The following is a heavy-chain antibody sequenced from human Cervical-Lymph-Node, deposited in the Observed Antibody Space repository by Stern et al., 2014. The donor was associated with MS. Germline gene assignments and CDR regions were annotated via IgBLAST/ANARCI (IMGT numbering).Heavy chain of an antibody. D-gene: IGHD6-19*01. J-gene: IGHJ4*02. V-gene: IGHV2-5*02. CDR1: GFSLSTSGVG. CDR2: IYWDDDK. Sequence: QVTLKESGPVLVKPTETLTLTCTFSGFSLSTSGVGVGWIRQPPGKALEWLALIYWDDDKRYSPSLKSRLTITKDTSKNQVVLTMTNMDPVDTATYYCARKEQWLGTFDYWGQGTLVTVSS. CDR3: ARKEQWLGTFDY.